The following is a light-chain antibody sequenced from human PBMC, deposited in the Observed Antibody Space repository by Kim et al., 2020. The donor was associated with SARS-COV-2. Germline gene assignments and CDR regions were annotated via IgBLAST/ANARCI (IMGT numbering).Light chain of an antibody. V-gene: IGLV3-1*01. CDR1: KWEYRY. CDR3: QAWDSSIYV. Sequence: MTPEQTSRITCCGSKWEYRYASWYQQKPGQTPVVVIFRNNRRPSRIPERFSGSNSRNTATLTISGTQTMDEADYYCQAWDSSIYVFGAGTKVTVL. CDR2: RNN. J-gene: IGLJ1*01.